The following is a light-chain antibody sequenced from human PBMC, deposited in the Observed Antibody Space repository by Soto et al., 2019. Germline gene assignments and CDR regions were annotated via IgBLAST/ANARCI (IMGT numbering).Light chain of an antibody. V-gene: IGLV2-14*03. CDR1: SSDVGGYNH. CDR3: SSYTISNTLVV. CDR2: DVT. Sequence: QSVLTQPASVSGSPGQSITISCTGTSSDVGGYNHVSWYQQPPGKAPKLMIYDVTNRPSGVSNRFSGSKSGNTASLPISGLQAADEADYYCSSYTISNTLVVFGGGTKLTVL. J-gene: IGLJ2*01.